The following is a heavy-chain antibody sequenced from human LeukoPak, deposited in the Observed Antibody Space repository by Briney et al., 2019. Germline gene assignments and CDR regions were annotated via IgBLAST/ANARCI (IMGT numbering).Heavy chain of an antibody. CDR2: ISGSGCST. J-gene: IGHJ4*02. V-gene: IGHV3-23*01. D-gene: IGHD3-9*01. CDR1: GFTFSSQG. Sequence: GGTLRLSCAASGFTFSSQGMSWVRQAPGKGLEGVSAISGSGCSTYYAGSVNDRFTIARDNSKNTLYMKMHSLRAEDTAVYYCAKEEELLLAILTVLDYWGQGTLVTVSS. CDR3: AKEEELLLAILTVLDY.